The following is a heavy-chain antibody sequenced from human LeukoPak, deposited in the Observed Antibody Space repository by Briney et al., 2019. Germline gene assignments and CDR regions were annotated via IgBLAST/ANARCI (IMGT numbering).Heavy chain of an antibody. Sequence: GASVKVSCKTSGYNFTGYFLHWVRQAPGQGLEWMGWINPNSGRTHCAQKFQGRVTMTRDTSIATGYMELNRLTSDDTALYYCARNDRVAVALPNNWFDPWGQGTLVTVSS. V-gene: IGHV1-2*02. D-gene: IGHD2-15*01. J-gene: IGHJ5*02. CDR1: GYNFTGYF. CDR3: ARNDRVAVALPNNWFDP. CDR2: INPNSGRT.